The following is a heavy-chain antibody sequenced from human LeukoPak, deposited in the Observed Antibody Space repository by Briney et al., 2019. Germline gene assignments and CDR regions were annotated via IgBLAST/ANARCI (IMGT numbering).Heavy chain of an antibody. V-gene: IGHV3-7*01. Sequence: GGSLRLSCAASGFTFSSYWMSWVRQAPGKGLEWVANIKQDGSEKYYVDSVKGRFTISRDNAKNSLYLQMNSLRAEDTAVYYCARDCGGDCLFPGVDYWGQGTLVTVSS. CDR3: ARDCGGDCLFPGVDY. CDR1: GFTFSSYW. CDR2: IKQDGSEK. J-gene: IGHJ4*02. D-gene: IGHD2-21*02.